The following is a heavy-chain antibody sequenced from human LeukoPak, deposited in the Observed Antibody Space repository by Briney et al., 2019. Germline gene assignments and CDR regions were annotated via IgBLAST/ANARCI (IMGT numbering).Heavy chain of an antibody. CDR2: IYYSGST. Sequence: SETLSLTCTVSGGSISSSSYYWGWIRQPPGKGLEWNGSIYYSGSTYYNPSLKSRVTISVDTSKNQFSLKLSSVTAADTAVYYCARIVPGIAVAGDFDYWGQGTLVTVSS. CDR1: GGSISSSSYY. J-gene: IGHJ4*02. CDR3: ARIVPGIAVAGDFDY. V-gene: IGHV4-39*01. D-gene: IGHD6-19*01.